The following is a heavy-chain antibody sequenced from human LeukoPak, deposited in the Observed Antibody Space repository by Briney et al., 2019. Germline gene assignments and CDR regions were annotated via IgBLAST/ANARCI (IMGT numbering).Heavy chain of an antibody. J-gene: IGHJ3*02. CDR3: ARQDRITNSIDAFDI. V-gene: IGHV4-39*07. CDR1: GGSISVNRYY. D-gene: IGHD1-1*01. Sequence: SETLSLTCTVSGGSISVNRYYWGWIRQPPGKGPEWLGSMYYSGNTYYHPSLRSRVTISVDTSKTQSSLRLTSVTAADTAVYYCARQDRITNSIDAFDIWGQGTMVTVSS. CDR2: MYYSGNT.